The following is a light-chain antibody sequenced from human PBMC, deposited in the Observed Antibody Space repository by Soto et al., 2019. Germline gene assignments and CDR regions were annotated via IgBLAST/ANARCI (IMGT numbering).Light chain of an antibody. J-gene: IGKJ1*01. V-gene: IGKV2-30*01. CDR1: QSLVYSDGNAY. CDR3: MQNTHWPPRT. Sequence: DVVMTQSPLSLPVTLGQPASISCRSSQSLVYSDGNAYLNWFQQRPGQSPRRLIYKVSNRDSGVPDRCSGSGSGTNFTLKISRVEAEDFGVYYCMQNTHWPPRTFGQGTKVEI. CDR2: KVS.